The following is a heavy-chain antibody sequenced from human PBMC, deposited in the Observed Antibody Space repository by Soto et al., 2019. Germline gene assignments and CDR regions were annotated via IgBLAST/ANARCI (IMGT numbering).Heavy chain of an antibody. CDR1: GGSISSYY. J-gene: IGHJ4*02. D-gene: IGHD4-17*01. Sequence: PSETLSLTCTVSGGSISSYYWSWIRQPPGKGLEWIGYIYYSGSTNYNPSLKSRVTISVDTSKNQFSLKLSSVTAADTAVYYCARKDYGGNLDYWGQGTQVTVSS. V-gene: IGHV4-59*12. CDR2: IYYSGST. CDR3: ARKDYGGNLDY.